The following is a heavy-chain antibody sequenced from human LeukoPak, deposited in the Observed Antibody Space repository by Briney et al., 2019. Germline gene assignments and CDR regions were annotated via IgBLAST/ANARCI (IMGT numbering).Heavy chain of an antibody. Sequence: SETLSLTCTVSGCSISSANHFWSWVRHSPGEGLVWIGYNHYDGRAHYNPSLKSRVSMSLDMSKNQFTLRLSSVTAADTAIYYCAREVITPGDSDGFDLWGQGTMVSVSS. CDR3: AREVITPGDSDGFDL. V-gene: IGHV4-30-4*08. D-gene: IGHD2-2*01. CDR1: GCSISSANHF. J-gene: IGHJ3*01. CDR2: NHYDGRA.